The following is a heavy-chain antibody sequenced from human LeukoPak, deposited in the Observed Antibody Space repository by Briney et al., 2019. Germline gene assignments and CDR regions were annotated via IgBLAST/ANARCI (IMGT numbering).Heavy chain of an antibody. V-gene: IGHV4-4*07. Sequence: SETLSLTCTVSARSISSYYWSWLRQPAGKVLEWIGRIYTSGSTNYNPSLKSRVTMSVDTSKNQFSLKLSSVTAADTAVYYCAREGEVTGWFDPWGQGTLVTVSS. CDR1: ARSISSYY. CDR3: AREGEVTGWFDP. D-gene: IGHD1-20*01. CDR2: IYTSGST. J-gene: IGHJ5*02.